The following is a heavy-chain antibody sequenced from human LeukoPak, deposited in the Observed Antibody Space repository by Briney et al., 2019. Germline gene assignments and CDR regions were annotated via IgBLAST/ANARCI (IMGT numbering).Heavy chain of an antibody. J-gene: IGHJ4*02. Sequence: SETLSLTCTVSGGSISSYYWSWIRQPPGKGLEWIGEINHSGSTNYNPSLKSRVTISVDTSKNQFSLKLSSVTAADTAVYYCARVADYGSGNYYNEHYDYWGQGTLVTVSS. CDR1: GGSISSYY. V-gene: IGHV4-34*01. D-gene: IGHD3-10*01. CDR3: ARVADYGSGNYYNEHYDY. CDR2: INHSGST.